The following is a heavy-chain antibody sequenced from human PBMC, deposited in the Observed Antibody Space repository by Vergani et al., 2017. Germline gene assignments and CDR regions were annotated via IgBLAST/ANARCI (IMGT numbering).Heavy chain of an antibody. V-gene: IGHV1-2*02. D-gene: IGHD3-22*01. J-gene: IGHJ3*02. CDR2: INPNSGGT. Sequence: QVQLVQSGAEVKKPGASVKVSCKASGYTFTDYFMHWVRQAPGQGLEWMGWINPNSGGTNYAQKFQGRVTMTRDTSISTAYMELSNLRSDDTAVYYCARGINHFESNDYYGDAFDIWGQGTLVSVSS. CDR3: ARGINHFESNDYYGDAFDI. CDR1: GYTFTDYF.